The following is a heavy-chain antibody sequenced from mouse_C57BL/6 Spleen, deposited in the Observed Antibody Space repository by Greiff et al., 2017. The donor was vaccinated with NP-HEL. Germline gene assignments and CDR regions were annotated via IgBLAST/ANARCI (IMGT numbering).Heavy chain of an antibody. Sequence: QVQLQQPGAELVKPGASVKLSCKASGYTFTSYWMHWVKQRPGQGLEWIGMIHPNSGSTNYNEKFKSKATLTVDKSSSTAYMQLSSLTSEDSAVYYCARMGDGYLFDYWGQGTTLTVSS. CDR1: GYTFTSYW. J-gene: IGHJ2*01. D-gene: IGHD2-3*01. V-gene: IGHV1-64*01. CDR2: IHPNSGST. CDR3: ARMGDGYLFDY.